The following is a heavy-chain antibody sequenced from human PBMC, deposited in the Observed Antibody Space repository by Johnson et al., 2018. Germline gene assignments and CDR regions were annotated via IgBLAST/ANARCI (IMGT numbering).Heavy chain of an antibody. Sequence: QVQLQEWGPGLVKASQPLSLTCTVSGGSISSGDYYWSWIRQPPGKGLEWIGYIYYRGSTNYNHPLKRRVNISVDTSKNQFSLKLSSVTAADTAVYYCARDFVSYGMDVWGQGTTVTVSS. V-gene: IGHV4-30-4*01. J-gene: IGHJ6*02. D-gene: IGHD2-21*01. CDR2: IYYRGST. CDR3: ARDFVSYGMDV. CDR1: GGSISSGDYY.